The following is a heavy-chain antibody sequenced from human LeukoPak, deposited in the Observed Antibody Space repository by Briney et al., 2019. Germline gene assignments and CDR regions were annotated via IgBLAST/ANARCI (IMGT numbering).Heavy chain of an antibody. CDR1: GYHSTSYW. Sequence: GGSLEISCKGSGYHSTSYWIGWVRQLPGKGLEWMGIIYPGDSDTRYSPSFQGQVTISADKSISTAYLQWSSLKASDTAMYYCARSPPYGDYVDYFDYWGQGTLVTVSS. D-gene: IGHD4-17*01. V-gene: IGHV5-51*01. CDR2: IYPGDSDT. CDR3: ARSPPYGDYVDYFDY. J-gene: IGHJ4*02.